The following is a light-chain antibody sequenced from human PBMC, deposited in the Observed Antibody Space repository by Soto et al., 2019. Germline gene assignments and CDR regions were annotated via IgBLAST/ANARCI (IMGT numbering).Light chain of an antibody. CDR1: SSDIGYYIY. CDR3: SSYTTRSTYV. CDR2: EVS. V-gene: IGLV2-14*01. Sequence: SALTQPACVSGSPGQSITVSCTGTSSDIGYYIYVSWYQQRPGKATKLLIYEVSNRPSGDSKRFSGSKSDNTASLTISGLQAEDEAFYYCSSYTTRSTYVFGTGTMVTVL. J-gene: IGLJ1*01.